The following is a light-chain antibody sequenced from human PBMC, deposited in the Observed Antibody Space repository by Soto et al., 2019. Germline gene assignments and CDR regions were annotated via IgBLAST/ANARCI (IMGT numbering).Light chain of an antibody. CDR3: QVWDGSSDHEAWV. V-gene: IGLV3-21*02. J-gene: IGLJ3*02. CDR2: DDS. CDR1: NIGSKS. Sequence: SYELTQPPSLSLAPGQTATITCGGTNIGSKSVHWYQHKPGQAPVLVVYDDSDRPSGIPERFSGSNSGNTAALTISRVEAGDEADYYCQVWDGSSDHEAWVFGGGTKLTVL.